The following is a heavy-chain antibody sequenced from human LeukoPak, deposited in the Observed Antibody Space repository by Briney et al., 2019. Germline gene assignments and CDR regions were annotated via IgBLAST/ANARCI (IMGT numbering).Heavy chain of an antibody. CDR2: NYPGDSET. Sequence: GGSLEISCKGSGYSFNNYWIGWVRQVPGKGLEGMGINYPGDSETTYSPSFQGQVTNSADKSISTAYLQWSSLKASDSAMYYCGRIPAAGSLKGSFDIWGQGTMVTVSS. V-gene: IGHV5-51*01. D-gene: IGHD6-13*01. J-gene: IGHJ3*02. CDR3: GRIPAAGSLKGSFDI. CDR1: GYSFNNYW.